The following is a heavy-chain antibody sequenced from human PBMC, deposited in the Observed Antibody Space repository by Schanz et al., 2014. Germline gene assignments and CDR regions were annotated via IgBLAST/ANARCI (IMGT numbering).Heavy chain of an antibody. Sequence: VKLVQSGGGLVQPGGSLRLSCAASGFTFSDYFMDWVRQAPGKGLEWVALISYDGSSKNHADSVQGRFTISRDNSKNALYLQVDSVRDEETSVYCCARGSITMVRGGDVGAFDVWGQGTMVTVSS. J-gene: IGHJ3*01. CDR2: ISYDGSSK. V-gene: IGHV3-33*08. CDR1: GFTFSDYF. D-gene: IGHD3-10*01. CDR3: ARGSITMVRGGDVGAFDV.